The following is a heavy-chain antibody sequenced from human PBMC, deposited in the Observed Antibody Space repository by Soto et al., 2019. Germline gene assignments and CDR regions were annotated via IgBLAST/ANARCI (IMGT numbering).Heavy chain of an antibody. J-gene: IGHJ4*02. CDR3: AHTFPYKYCSSTSCFFDY. CDR1: GFSLSTSGVG. CDR2: IYWDDDK. Sequence: SGPTLVNPTQTLTLTCTFSGFSLSTSGVGVGWIRQPPGKALEWLALIYWDDDKRYSPSLKSRLTITKDTSKNQVVLKMTNMDPVDTATYYCAHTFPYKYCSSTSCFFDYWGQGTLVTVSS. V-gene: IGHV2-5*02. D-gene: IGHD2-2*01.